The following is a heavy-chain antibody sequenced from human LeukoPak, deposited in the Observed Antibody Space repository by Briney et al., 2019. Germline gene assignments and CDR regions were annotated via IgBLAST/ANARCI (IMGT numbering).Heavy chain of an antibody. CDR2: IIPIFGTA. Sequence: GASVKVSYKASGGTFSSYAISWVRQAPGQGLEWMGRIIPIFGTANYAQKFQGRVTITTDESTSTAYMELSSLRSEDTAVYYCAREVDTAMVRLLDYWGQGTLVTVSS. D-gene: IGHD5-18*01. CDR3: AREVDTAMVRLLDY. CDR1: GGTFSSYA. V-gene: IGHV1-69*05. J-gene: IGHJ4*02.